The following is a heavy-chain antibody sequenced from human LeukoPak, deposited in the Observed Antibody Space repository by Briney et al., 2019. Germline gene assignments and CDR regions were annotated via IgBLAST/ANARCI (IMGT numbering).Heavy chain of an antibody. V-gene: IGHV4-4*07. CDR1: GGSFSSYY. Sequence: SETLSLTCTVSGGSFSSYYWSWIRQPAGKGLEWIGRIYTSGSTNYNPSLKSRVTMSVDTSKNQFSLKLSSVTAADTAVYYCARGIYYYGSGRGVNWFDPWGQGTLVTVSS. J-gene: IGHJ5*02. CDR3: ARGIYYYGSGRGVNWFDP. D-gene: IGHD3-10*01. CDR2: IYTSGST.